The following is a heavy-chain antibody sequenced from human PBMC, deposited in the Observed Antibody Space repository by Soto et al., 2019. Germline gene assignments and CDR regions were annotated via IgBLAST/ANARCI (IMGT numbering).Heavy chain of an antibody. CDR1: GGSISSYY. CDR2: IYYSGST. J-gene: IGHJ6*03. V-gene: IGHV4-59*01. Sequence: QVQLQESGPGLVKPSETLSLTCTVSGGSISSYYWSWIRQPPGKGLEWIGYIYYSGSTNYNPSLKSRVTISVDTSKNQFSLKLSSVTAADTAVYYCARGKKQLGYYYYYMDVWGKGTTVTVS. D-gene: IGHD6-13*01. CDR3: ARGKKQLGYYYYYMDV.